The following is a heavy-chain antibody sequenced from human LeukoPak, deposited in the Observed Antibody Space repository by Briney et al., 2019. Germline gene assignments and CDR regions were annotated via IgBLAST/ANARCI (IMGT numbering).Heavy chain of an antibody. V-gene: IGHV3-11*03. CDR2: ISGGSSYT. J-gene: IGHJ4*02. Sequence: PGGSLRLSCAASGFTFSTYATSWVRQAPGKGLEWVSYISGGSSYTNYADSVKGRFTISRDNAKNSLYLQMNSLRAEDTAVYYCASRGDTSGYYYFDYWGQGTLVTVSS. CDR1: GFTFSTYA. CDR3: ASRGDTSGYYYFDY. D-gene: IGHD3-22*01.